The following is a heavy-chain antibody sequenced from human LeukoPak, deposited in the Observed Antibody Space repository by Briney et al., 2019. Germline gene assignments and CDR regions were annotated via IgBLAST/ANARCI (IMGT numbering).Heavy chain of an antibody. CDR1: GGSFSGYY. D-gene: IGHD5-18*01. CDR3: ARGSQLPACRFDY. J-gene: IGHJ4*02. V-gene: IGHV4-34*01. CDR2: INHSGST. Sequence: SETLSLTCAVYGGSFSGYYWSWIRQPPGKGLEWIGEINHSGSTNYNPSLKSRVTISVDTSKNQFSLKLSSVTAADTAVYYCARGSQLPACRFDYWGQGTLVTVSS.